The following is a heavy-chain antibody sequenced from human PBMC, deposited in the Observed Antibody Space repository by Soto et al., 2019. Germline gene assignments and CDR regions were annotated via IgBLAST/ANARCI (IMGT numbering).Heavy chain of an antibody. D-gene: IGHD2-15*01. V-gene: IGHV1-69*12. CDR2: IVPIVDTA. Sequence: QVQLVQSGAEVRQPASSVKVSCKTSGGTFSSYAISWVRQAPGQGLEWMGGIVPIVDTATYAQKSQGRVTITAHGSTSAAYTELSTLRSPDPAVYYCVSVVAIPAYPPYWGQGTLVTVSS. CDR3: VSVVAIPAYPPY. J-gene: IGHJ4*02. CDR1: GGTFSSYA.